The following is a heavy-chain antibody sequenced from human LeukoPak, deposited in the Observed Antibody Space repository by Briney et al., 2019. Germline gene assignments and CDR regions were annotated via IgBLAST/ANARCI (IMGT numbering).Heavy chain of an antibody. J-gene: IGHJ5*02. CDR3: ARLYDSSGYYLNWFDP. V-gene: IGHV1-18*01. D-gene: IGHD3-22*01. CDR1: GYTFTSYG. Sequence: PQASVKVSCKASGYTFTSYGISWVRQAPGQGLEWMGWISAYNGNTNYAQNLKGRVTMTTDTSTSTSYMELRSLRSDDTAVYYCARLYDSSGYYLNWFDPWGQGTLVTAAS. CDR2: ISAYNGNT.